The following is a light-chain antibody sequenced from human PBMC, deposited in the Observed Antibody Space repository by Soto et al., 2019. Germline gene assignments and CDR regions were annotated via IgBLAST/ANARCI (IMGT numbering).Light chain of an antibody. CDR3: QQYNSYPWT. J-gene: IGKJ1*01. CDR1: QRIGSW. CDR2: KAS. V-gene: IGKV1-5*03. Sequence: DIQMTQSPSTLSPSVGDRVTITCRASQRIGSWLAWYQRKPGKAPKLLIDKASSLESGVPSRFSGSGFGTEFTLTISSLQPDDFATYYCQQYNSYPWTFGQGTKVEIK.